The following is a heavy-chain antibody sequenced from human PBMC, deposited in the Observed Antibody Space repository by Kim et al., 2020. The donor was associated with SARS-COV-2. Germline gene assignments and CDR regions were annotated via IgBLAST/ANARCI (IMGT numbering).Heavy chain of an antibody. Sequence: GGSLRLSCAASQFTFSSYAMGWVRQAPGKGLEWVSAINAGGFNTYYTDSVKGRFTISRDNSKNTLYLQMDSLRAEDTAVYYCLKGERIGTRAPDSWGQGTLVAVSS. J-gene: IGHJ4*02. D-gene: IGHD3-10*01. CDR2: INAGGFNT. V-gene: IGHV3-23*01. CDR3: LKGERIGTRAPDS. CDR1: QFTFSSYA.